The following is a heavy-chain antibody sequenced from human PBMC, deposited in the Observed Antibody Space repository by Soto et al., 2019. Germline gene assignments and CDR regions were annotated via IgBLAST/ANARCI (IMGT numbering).Heavy chain of an antibody. J-gene: IGHJ4*02. CDR1: GFTFSSYG. Sequence: QVQLVESGGGMVQPGRSLRLSCAASGFTFSSYGMHWVRQAPGKGLEWVAVIWYDGSNKYYADSVKGRFTISRDNSKNTLYLQMNSLRAEDTAVYYCARGGLTDYSDYWGQGTLVTVSS. CDR3: ARGGLTDYSDY. V-gene: IGHV3-33*01. CDR2: IWYDGSNK. D-gene: IGHD2-21*02.